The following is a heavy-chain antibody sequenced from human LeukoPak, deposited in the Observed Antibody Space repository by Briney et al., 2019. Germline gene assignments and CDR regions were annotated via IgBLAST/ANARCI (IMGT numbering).Heavy chain of an antibody. V-gene: IGHV4-39*01. J-gene: IGHJ4*02. D-gene: IGHD3-10*01. CDR3: ARTRGLWFGELYY. CDR2: IYYSGIT. CDR1: GGSISSSNYY. Sequence: SETLSLTCTVSGGSISSSNYYWGWIRQPPGKGLEWIGSIYYSGITYYNPSLKSRVTISVDTSKSQFSLKLSSVTAADTAMYYCARTRGLWFGELYYWGQGTLVTVSS.